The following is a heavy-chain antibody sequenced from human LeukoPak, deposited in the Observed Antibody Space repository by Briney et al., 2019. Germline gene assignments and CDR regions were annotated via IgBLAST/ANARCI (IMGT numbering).Heavy chain of an antibody. CDR3: ARLGPGYYGSGSPGFDY. V-gene: IGHV5-51*01. Sequence: GESLKISCKGFGYSFTSYWIGWVRQMPGKGLEWMGIIYPDDSDTRYSPSFQGQVTISADKSISTAYLQWSSLKASDIAMYYCARLGPGYYGSGSPGFDYWGREPWSPSPQ. D-gene: IGHD3-10*01. CDR1: GYSFTSYW. CDR2: IYPDDSDT. J-gene: IGHJ4*02.